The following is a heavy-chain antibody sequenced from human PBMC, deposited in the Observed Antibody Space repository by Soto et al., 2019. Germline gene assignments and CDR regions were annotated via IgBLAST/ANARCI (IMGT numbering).Heavy chain of an antibody. CDR2: INPNSGGT. D-gene: IGHD2-15*01. CDR1: GYTFTGYY. Sequence: ASVKVSCKASGYTFTGYYMHWVRQAPGQGLEWMGWINPNSGGTNYAQKFQGRVTMTRDTSISTAYMELSRLRSDDTAVYYCARGGIVVVVAATTAGGMDVWGQGTTVTVSS. V-gene: IGHV1-2*02. CDR3: ARGGIVVVVAATTAGGMDV. J-gene: IGHJ6*02.